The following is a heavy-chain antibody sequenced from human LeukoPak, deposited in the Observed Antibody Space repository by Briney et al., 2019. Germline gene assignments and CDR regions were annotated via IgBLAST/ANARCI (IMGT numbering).Heavy chain of an antibody. CDR2: MNPNSGNT. V-gene: IGHV1-8*01. D-gene: IGHD6-19*01. CDR1: GYTFTSYD. J-gene: IGHJ4*02. Sequence: GASVKVSCKASGYTFTSYDINWVRQATGRGLEWMGWMNPNSGNTGYAQKFQGRVTMTRNTSISTAYMELSSLRSEDTAVYYCARGVWVAVAGAPDPPSDYWGQGTLVTVSS. CDR3: ARGVWVAVAGAPDPPSDY.